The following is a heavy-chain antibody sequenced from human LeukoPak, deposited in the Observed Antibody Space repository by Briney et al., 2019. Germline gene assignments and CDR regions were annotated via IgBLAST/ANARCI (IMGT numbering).Heavy chain of an antibody. CDR3: ARGRSRVRECIRPNP. J-gene: IGHJ5*02. CDR1: GFTFSNSY. V-gene: IGHV3-21*01. Sequence: GGSLRLSCTPSGFTFSNSYMNWVRQAPGRGLEWVSSIGNSCTYMYYADSMKGRFTISGDNAKKSLYLQINSLGAEDTAVYSCARGRSRVRECIRPNPW. D-gene: IGHD3-10*01. CDR2: IGNSCTYM.